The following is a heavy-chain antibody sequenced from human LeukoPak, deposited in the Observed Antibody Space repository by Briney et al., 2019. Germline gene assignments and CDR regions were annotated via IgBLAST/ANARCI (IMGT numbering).Heavy chain of an antibody. V-gene: IGHV7-4-1*02. CDR2: SNTNTGNP. CDR3: ALTSSWNVDGGVYFDY. J-gene: IGHJ4*02. D-gene: IGHD1-1*01. CDR1: GYTFTNHA. Sequence: ASVKVSCKASGYTFTNHAINWVRQAPGQGLEWMGWSNTNTGNPTYAQGFTGRFVFSLDTSVSTAYLQISSLQAEDTAVYYCALTSSWNVDGGVYFDYWGQGTLVTVSS.